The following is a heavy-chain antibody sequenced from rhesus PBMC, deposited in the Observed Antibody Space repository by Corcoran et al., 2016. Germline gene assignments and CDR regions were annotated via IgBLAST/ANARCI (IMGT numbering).Heavy chain of an antibody. CDR1: GYSISSGYG. J-gene: IGHJ2*01. CDR3: ARDAVRGGLFGLPAWYFDL. CDR2: ISYSGST. D-gene: IGHD3-3*01. Sequence: QLQLQESGPGLVKPSETLSLTCAVSGYSISSGYGWSWIRQPPGKGLEWIGYISYSGSTSYNPSLKSRVTISRDTSKNQFSLKLSSVTAADTAVYYCARDAVRGGLFGLPAWYFDLWGPGTPITISS. V-gene: IGHV4-122*02.